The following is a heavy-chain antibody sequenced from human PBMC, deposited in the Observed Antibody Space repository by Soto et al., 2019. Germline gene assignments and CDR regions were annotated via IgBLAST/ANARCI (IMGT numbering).Heavy chain of an antibody. CDR3: ARDVAVAAAVAFDI. D-gene: IGHD6-13*01. CDR1: GFTFSVYY. V-gene: IGHV3-11*01. Sequence: GGSLRLSCAASGFTFSVYYMSWIRQAPGKGLEWVSYIISSGSTIYYADSVKGRFTISRDNAKNSLYLQMNSLRAEDTAVYYCARDVAVAAAVAFDIWGQGTMVTVSS. CDR2: IISSGSTI. J-gene: IGHJ3*02.